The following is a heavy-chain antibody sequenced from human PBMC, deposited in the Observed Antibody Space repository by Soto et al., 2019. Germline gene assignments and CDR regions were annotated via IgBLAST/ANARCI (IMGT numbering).Heavy chain of an antibody. D-gene: IGHD3-10*01. CDR3: ARLDGSGSYSFED. J-gene: IGHJ4*02. CDR2: IDPGDSKS. V-gene: IGHV5-10-1*01. Sequence: GESLKISCKASGYSFTTYWISWVRQMPGKGLQWVGTIDPGDSKSDYSPSFQGHVTISADTSISTAYLQWSSLKASDTAMYYCARLDGSGSYSFEDWGQGTRVTVSS. CDR1: GYSFTTYW.